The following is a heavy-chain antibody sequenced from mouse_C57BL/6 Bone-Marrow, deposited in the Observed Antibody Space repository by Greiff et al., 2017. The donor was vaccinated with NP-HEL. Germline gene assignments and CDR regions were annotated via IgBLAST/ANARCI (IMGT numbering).Heavy chain of an antibody. D-gene: IGHD2-4*01. CDR1: GFTFSSYG. J-gene: IGHJ2*01. CDR3: ARHLNYDVDY. CDR2: ISSGGSYT. Sequence: DVMLVESGGDLVKPGGSLKLSCAASGFTFSSYGMSWVRQTPDKRLEWVATISSGGSYTYYPDSVKGRFTISRDNAKNTLYLQMSSLKSEDTAMYYCARHLNYDVDYWGQGTTLTVSS. V-gene: IGHV5-6*02.